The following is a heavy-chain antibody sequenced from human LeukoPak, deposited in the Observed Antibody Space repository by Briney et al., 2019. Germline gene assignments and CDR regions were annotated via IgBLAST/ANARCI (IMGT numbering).Heavy chain of an antibody. J-gene: IGHJ4*02. V-gene: IGHV4-59*10. D-gene: IGHD3-10*01. CDR3: ARSGGRAYGSGSYYNLGY. CDR1: GGSFSSYY. Sequence: SETLSLTCAVYGGSFSSYYWSWIRQPAGKGLEWIGRIYTSGSTNYNPSLKSRVTMSVDTSKNQFSLKLSSVTAADTAVYYCARSGGRAYGSGSYYNLGYWGQGTLVTVSS. CDR2: IYTSGST.